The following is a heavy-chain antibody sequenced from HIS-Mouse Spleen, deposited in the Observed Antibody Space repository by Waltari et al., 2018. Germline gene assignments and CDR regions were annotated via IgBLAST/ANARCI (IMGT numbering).Heavy chain of an antibody. CDR1: GGSISSSSYY. D-gene: IGHD1-26*01. V-gene: IGHV4-39*01. CDR3: ARRRGGSYPYYFDY. CDR2: IYYGGST. J-gene: IGHJ4*02. Sequence: QLQLQESGPGLVKPSETLSLTCTVSGGSISSSSYYWGWIRQPPGKGLEWIGRIYYGGSTYYNPSLKSRVTISVDTSKNQFSLKLSSVTAADTAVYYCARRRGGSYPYYFDYWGQGTLVTVSS.